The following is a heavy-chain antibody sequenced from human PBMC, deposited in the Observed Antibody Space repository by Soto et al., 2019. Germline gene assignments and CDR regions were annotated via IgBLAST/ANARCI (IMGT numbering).Heavy chain of an antibody. CDR2: IGTAGDT. D-gene: IGHD6-6*01. J-gene: IGHJ6*02. Sequence: GSLRLSCAASGFTFSSYDMHWVRQATGKGLEWVSAIGTAGDTYYPGSVKGRFTISRENAKNSLYLQMNSLRAEDTAVYYCARDIAARPRTNYYYYGMDVWGQGTTVTVSS. CDR1: GFTFSSYD. V-gene: IGHV3-13*01. CDR3: ARDIAARPRTNYYYYGMDV.